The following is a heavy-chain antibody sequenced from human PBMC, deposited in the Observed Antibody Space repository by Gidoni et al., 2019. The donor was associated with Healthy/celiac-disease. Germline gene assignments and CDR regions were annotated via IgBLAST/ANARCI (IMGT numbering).Heavy chain of an antibody. CDR2: INHSGST. CDR1: GGSFSGYY. Sequence: QVQLQQWGAGLLKPSETLSLTCAVYGGSFSGYYWSWIRQPPGKGLEWIGEINHSGSTNYNPSLKSRVTISVDTSKNQFSLKLSSVTAADTAVYYCARGRAYCSSTSCYGVFYYYYGMDVWGQGTTVTVSS. J-gene: IGHJ6*02. V-gene: IGHV4-34*01. CDR3: ARGRAYCSSTSCYGVFYYYYGMDV. D-gene: IGHD2-2*01.